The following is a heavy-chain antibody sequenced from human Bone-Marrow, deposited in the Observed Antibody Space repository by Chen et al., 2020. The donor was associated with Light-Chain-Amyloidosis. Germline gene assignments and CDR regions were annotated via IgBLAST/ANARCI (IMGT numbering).Heavy chain of an antibody. J-gene: IGHJ6*02. CDR3: ARDLRWQENKGGMDI. CDR1: GGSITSSDW. D-gene: IGHD3-16*01. V-gene: IGHV4-4*02. CDR2: IYHTGST. Sequence: QVQLQESGPGLVKPSGTLSLTCAVSGGSITSSDWWNWVRQSPGKGLEWIGEIYHTGSTNYNPSLESRVIMSVDKSKNQFSLNLSSVTAADTAIYYCARDLRWQENKGGMDIWGQWTTVTVSS.